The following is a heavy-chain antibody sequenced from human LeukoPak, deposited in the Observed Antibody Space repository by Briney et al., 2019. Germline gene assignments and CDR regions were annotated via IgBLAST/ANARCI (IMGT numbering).Heavy chain of an antibody. CDR1: GYTFTSYG. CDR3: ATSYGSGSYFGY. CDR2: ISAYNGNT. J-gene: IGHJ4*02. V-gene: IGHV1-18*01. D-gene: IGHD3-10*01. Sequence: ASVKVSCKASGYTFTSYGISWVRQAPGQGLEWMGWISAYNGNTNYAQKLQGRVTMTTDTSTSTAYMELRSLRSDDTAVYCCATSYGSGSYFGYWGQGTLVTVSP.